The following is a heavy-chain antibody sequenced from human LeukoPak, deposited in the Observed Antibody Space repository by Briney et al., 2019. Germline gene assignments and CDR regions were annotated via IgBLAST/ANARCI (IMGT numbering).Heavy chain of an antibody. CDR2: INPYSGAI. CDR1: GFTFTDEY. J-gene: IGHJ4*02. Sequence: PGASVKVSCKSSGFTFTDEYIHWVRQAPGQGLEWMGWINPYSGAINYAQKFQGRVTLTRDTSISTAYMGLSRLTSGDTAVYYCARDPKSQLLLDYWGQGTLVTVSS. D-gene: IGHD2-2*01. V-gene: IGHV1-2*02. CDR3: ARDPKSQLLLDY.